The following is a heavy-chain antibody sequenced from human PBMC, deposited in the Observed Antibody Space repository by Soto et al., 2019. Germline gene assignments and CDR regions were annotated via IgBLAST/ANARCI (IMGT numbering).Heavy chain of an antibody. CDR2: ISYDGSNK. D-gene: IGHD7-27*01. V-gene: IGHV3-30*18. Sequence: QVQLVESGGGVVQPGRSLRLSWAASGFTFSSYGMHWVRQSPGKGLEWVAVISYDGSNKYYADSVKGRFTISRDNSKNTLYLQMNRLSAEDTAVYYCAKDLGHGGRGAFDIWGQGTMVTVSS. CDR1: GFTFSSYG. J-gene: IGHJ3*02. CDR3: AKDLGHGGRGAFDI.